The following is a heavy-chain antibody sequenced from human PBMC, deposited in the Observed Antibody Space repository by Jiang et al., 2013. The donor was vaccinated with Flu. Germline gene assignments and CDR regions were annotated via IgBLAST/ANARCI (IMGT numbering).Heavy chain of an antibody. V-gene: IGHV3-23*01. D-gene: IGHD1-20*01. CDR2: ISGSGGST. Sequence: VQLLESGGGLVQPGGSLRLSCAASGFTFSSYAMSWVRQVPGKGLEWVSSISGSGGSTYYAHSVKGRFTISRDNSKNTLYLQMNSLRAEDTAVYYCAKDESLTGTWELGIDYWGQGTLVTVSS. J-gene: IGHJ4*02. CDR3: AKDESLTGTWELGIDY. CDR1: GFTFSSYA.